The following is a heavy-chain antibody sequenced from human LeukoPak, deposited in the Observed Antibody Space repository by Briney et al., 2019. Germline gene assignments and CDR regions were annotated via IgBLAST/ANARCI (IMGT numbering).Heavy chain of an antibody. D-gene: IGHD5-12*01. J-gene: IGHJ4*02. V-gene: IGHV3-23*01. CDR3: AKNPDIVATYNYFDY. Sequence: GGSQRLSCAASGFSFNVYAMSWVRQAPGRRLEWISIISGSGNSIYYANSVKGRFTISRDNSKNTVYLQMNSLRAEDTAMYYCAKNPDIVATYNYFDYWGQGTLVTVSS. CDR1: GFSFNVYA. CDR2: ISGSGNSI.